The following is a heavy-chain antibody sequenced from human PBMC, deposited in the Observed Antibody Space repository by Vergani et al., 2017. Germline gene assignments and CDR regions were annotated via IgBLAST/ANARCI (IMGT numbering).Heavy chain of an antibody. V-gene: IGHV4-59*01. CDR2: IYYGGST. CDR1: GGSISSYY. CDR3: ARRSAVATYGYYYYYMDV. J-gene: IGHJ6*03. Sequence: QVQLQESGPGLVKPSETLSLTCTVSGGSISSYYWSWIRQPPGKGLEWIGYIYYGGSTNYNPSLKSRVTISVDTSKNQFSLKLSSVTAADTAVYYCARRSAVATYGYYYYYMDVWGKGTTVTVSS. D-gene: IGHD5-12*01.